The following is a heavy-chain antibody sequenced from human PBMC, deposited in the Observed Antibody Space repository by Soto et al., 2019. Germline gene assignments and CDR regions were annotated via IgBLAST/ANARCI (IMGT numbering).Heavy chain of an antibody. CDR1: GFTFSSYA. J-gene: IGHJ6*04. D-gene: IGHD2-2*01. V-gene: IGHV3-30-3*01. CDR2: ISYDGSNK. CDR3: ARELAQPGEYQLPPRRGYYYYGMDV. Sequence: GGSLRLSCAASGFTFSSYAMHWVRQAPGKGLEWVAVISYDGSNKYYADSVKGRFTISRDNSKNTLYLQMNSLRAEDTAGYYCARELAQPGEYQLPPRRGYYYYGMDVWGKGTTVTVSS.